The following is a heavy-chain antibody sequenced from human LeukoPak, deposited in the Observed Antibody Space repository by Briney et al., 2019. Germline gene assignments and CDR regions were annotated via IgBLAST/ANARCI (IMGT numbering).Heavy chain of an antibody. CDR1: GGTFSNYA. CDR3: AVGDPFNYYMDL. CDR2: LIPLYGAT. V-gene: IGHV1-69*05. J-gene: IGHJ6*03. Sequence: ASVKVSCKASGGTFSNYAISWVRQAPGQGLERMGGLIPLYGATNYTQRFQGRITITTDESTTTAYMELSSLRSEDTAVYFCAVGDPFNYYMDLWGKGTTVTVFS. D-gene: IGHD4-17*01.